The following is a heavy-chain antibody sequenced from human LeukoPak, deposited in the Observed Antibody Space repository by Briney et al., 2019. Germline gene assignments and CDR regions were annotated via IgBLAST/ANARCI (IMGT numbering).Heavy chain of an antibody. J-gene: IGHJ6*03. V-gene: IGHV1-2*02. CDR1: EYTFTDHY. D-gene: IGHD6-13*01. Sequence: ASVKVSCKASEYTFTDHYMHWVRQAPGQGLEWMGWINPNNGGVKFAQKFQGRVTMTRDTPISTVYMELTSLRSDDTAMYYCACAAPRSSHYYYYYMDVWGKGTPVTVSS. CDR3: ACAAPRSSHYYYYYMDV. CDR2: INPNNGGV.